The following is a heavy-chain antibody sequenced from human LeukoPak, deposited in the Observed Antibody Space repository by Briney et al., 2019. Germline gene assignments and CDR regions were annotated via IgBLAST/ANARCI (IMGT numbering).Heavy chain of an antibody. CDR1: GYTFTSYG. D-gene: IGHD3-10*01. J-gene: IGHJ4*02. CDR2: ISAYNGNT. V-gene: IGHV1-18*04. CDR3: ARESYYYGSGSYDDFDY. Sequence: ASVKVSCKAFGYTFTSYGISWVRQAPGQGLEWMGWISAYNGNTNYAQKLQGRVTMTTDTSTSTAYMELRSLRSDDTAVYYCARESYYYGSGSYDDFDYWGQGTLVTVSS.